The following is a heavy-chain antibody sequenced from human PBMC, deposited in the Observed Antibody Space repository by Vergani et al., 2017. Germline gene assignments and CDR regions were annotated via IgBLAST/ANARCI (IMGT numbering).Heavy chain of an antibody. V-gene: IGHV3-9*01. CDR1: GFTFDDYA. CDR3: AKDGGGVWGMLYYFDY. J-gene: IGHJ4*02. D-gene: IGHD2-8*01. CDR2: ISWHRGSI. Sequence: EVQLVESGGGLVQPGRSLRLSCAASGFTFDDYAMHWVRQAPGKGLEWVSGISWHRGSIGYAESVKGRFTISRDNAKNSLYLQMNSLMAEDTALYYCAKDGGGVWGMLYYFDYWGQGTLVTVSS.